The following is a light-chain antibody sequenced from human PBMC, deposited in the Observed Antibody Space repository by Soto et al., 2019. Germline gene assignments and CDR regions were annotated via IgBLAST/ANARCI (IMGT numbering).Light chain of an antibody. Sequence: DIQMTQSPSTLSASVGDRVTITCRASQSISSWLAWYQQKPGKAPKLLIYDASSLESGVPSRFSGSGSGTEFPLTISSLPPDDFATYYCQQYNSYPFTFGPGTKVDIK. V-gene: IGKV1-5*01. CDR3: QQYNSYPFT. CDR2: DAS. J-gene: IGKJ3*01. CDR1: QSISSW.